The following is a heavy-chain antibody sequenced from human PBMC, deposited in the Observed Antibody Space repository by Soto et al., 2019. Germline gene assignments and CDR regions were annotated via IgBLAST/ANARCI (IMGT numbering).Heavy chain of an antibody. V-gene: IGHV3-43D*03. CDR2: ISWDGGST. CDR1: GFTFDDYA. J-gene: IGHJ6*02. CDR3: AKGYYGSGEDHYYGMDV. D-gene: IGHD3-10*01. Sequence: GGSLRLSCAASGFTFDDYAMHWVRQAPGKGLEWVSLISWDGGSTYYADSVKGRFTISRDNSKNSLYLQMNSLRAEDTALYYCAKGYYGSGEDHYYGMDVWVQGTTVTVSS.